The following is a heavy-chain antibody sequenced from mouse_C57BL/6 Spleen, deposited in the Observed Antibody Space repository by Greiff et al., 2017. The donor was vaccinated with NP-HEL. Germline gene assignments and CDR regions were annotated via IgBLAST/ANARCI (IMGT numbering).Heavy chain of an antibody. CDR3: ARGSRDYDYTWVAY. V-gene: IGHV5-4*01. Sequence: EVQRVESGGGLVKPGGSLKLSCAASGFTFSSYAMSWVRQTPEKRLEWVATISDGGSYTYYPDNVKGRFTISRDIAKNNLYLQMSHLKSEDTAMYYCARGSRDYDYTWVAYWGQGTLVTVSA. J-gene: IGHJ3*01. CDR2: ISDGGSYT. D-gene: IGHD2-4*01. CDR1: GFTFSSYA.